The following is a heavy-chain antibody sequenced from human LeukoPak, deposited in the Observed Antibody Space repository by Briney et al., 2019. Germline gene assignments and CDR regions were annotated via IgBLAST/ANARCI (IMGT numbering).Heavy chain of an antibody. Sequence: PSETLPLTCAVSGYSISSCYYCGWSPQPPGKGLEWIGSIYHSGSTYYNPCHKSRVTISVDTPKNQFSLKLSSVTAADTAVYYCESSRLGYCSSTSCYLAPYYMDVWGKGTTVTVCS. CDR2: IYHSGST. D-gene: IGHD2-2*01. CDR3: ESSRLGYCSSTSCYLAPYYMDV. V-gene: IGHV4-38-2*01. CDR1: GYSISSCYY. J-gene: IGHJ6*03.